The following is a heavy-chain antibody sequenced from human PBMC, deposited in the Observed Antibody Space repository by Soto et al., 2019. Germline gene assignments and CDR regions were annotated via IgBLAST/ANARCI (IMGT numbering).Heavy chain of an antibody. Sequence: GGSLRLSCAASGFTFSNYWMSWVRQAPGKGLEWVANIKEDGSQTNYVDSVRGRFTISRDNAKNSLYLQMSSLRVDDTAVYYCWATQYLGTSSDPRDHGTLLTVST. CDR2: IKEDGSQT. D-gene: IGHD3-16*01. CDR3: WATQYLGTSSDP. J-gene: IGHJ5*02. V-gene: IGHV3-7*03. CDR1: GFTFSNYW.